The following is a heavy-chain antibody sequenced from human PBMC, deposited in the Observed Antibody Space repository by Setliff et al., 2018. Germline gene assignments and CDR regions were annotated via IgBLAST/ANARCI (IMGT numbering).Heavy chain of an antibody. CDR3: ARGTSNGYNYWQFDY. CDR2: IHHGGST. CDR1: GGSISSGTYW. V-gene: IGHV4-39*07. D-gene: IGHD5-12*01. Sequence: SETLSLTCTVSGGSISSGTYWWSWIRQSPGKGLEWIGEIHHGGSTNYNPSLKSRATISVDTSKNQFSLSLRSVTAADTAVYYCARGTSNGYNYWQFDYWGQGALVTVSS. J-gene: IGHJ4*02.